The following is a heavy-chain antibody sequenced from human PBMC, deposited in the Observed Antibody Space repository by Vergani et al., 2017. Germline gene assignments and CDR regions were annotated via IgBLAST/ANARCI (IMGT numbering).Heavy chain of an antibody. Sequence: EVHLVESGGGLVQPGGSLRLSCAASGFTFSSYSMNWVRQAPGKGLEWVSYISSSSSTIYYADSVKGRFTISRDNAKNSLYLQMNSLRAEDTAVYYCARFPLTTVAPSHTDYYYGMDVWGQGTTVTVSS. D-gene: IGHD4-23*01. J-gene: IGHJ6*02. CDR1: GFTFSSYS. CDR2: ISSSSSTI. CDR3: ARFPLTTVAPSHTDYYYGMDV. V-gene: IGHV3-48*01.